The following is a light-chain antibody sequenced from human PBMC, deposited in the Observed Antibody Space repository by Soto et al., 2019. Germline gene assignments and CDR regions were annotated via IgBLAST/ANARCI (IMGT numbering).Light chain of an antibody. CDR1: STDFVSYNR. CDR2: EVV. V-gene: IGLV2-18*02. CDR3: KSYAGSNTYV. J-gene: IGLJ1*01. Sequence: SVLTQPPSVSGSPGQSVTISCTGTSTDFVSYNRVSWYQQPPGTAPKLIIYEVVQRPSGVPDRFSGSKSGNTASLTVSGLQAADEADYFCKSYAGSNTYVFGSGTKVTVL.